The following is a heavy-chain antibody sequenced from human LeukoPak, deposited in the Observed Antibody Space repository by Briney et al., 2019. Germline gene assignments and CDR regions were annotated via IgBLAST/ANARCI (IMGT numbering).Heavy chain of an antibody. V-gene: IGHV1-2*02. CDR2: INPNSGGT. CDR3: ARGIVGATTGD. J-gene: IGHJ4*02. Sequence: ASVKVSCKASGYTFTGYYIHWARQAPGQGLEWMGWINPNSGGTNYAQKLQGRVTMTRDTSISTAYMELSRLRSDDTAVYYCARGIVGATTGDWGQGTLVTVSP. D-gene: IGHD1-26*01. CDR1: GYTFTGYY.